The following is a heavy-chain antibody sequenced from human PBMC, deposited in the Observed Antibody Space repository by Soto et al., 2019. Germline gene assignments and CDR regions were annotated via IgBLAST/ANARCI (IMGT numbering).Heavy chain of an antibody. CDR2: ISGSDDST. Sequence: EVQLLESGGGLVQPGESLRLSCAASGFTFSSYAMSWVRQAPGKGLEWVSVISGSDDSTYYADSVKGRFTISRDNSKNTLYLQMNSLRAEDTAVYYCAKRSSSSTVDYWVQGTLVTVSS. J-gene: IGHJ4*02. CDR3: AKRSSSSTVDY. D-gene: IGHD6-6*01. V-gene: IGHV3-23*01. CDR1: GFTFSSYA.